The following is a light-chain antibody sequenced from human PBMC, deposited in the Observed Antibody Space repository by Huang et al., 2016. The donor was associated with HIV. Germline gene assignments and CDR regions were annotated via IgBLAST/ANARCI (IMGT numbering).Light chain of an antibody. Sequence: DIQMTQSPSTLSASVGDRVTITCRASQSISTWLAWYQQKPGKAPQLLIYTASNLEDGVPSRFSVSGSGTEFTLTISSLQPDDFATYYCQQYSAYSWTFGQGTKVDIK. J-gene: IGKJ1*01. CDR2: TAS. CDR1: QSISTW. V-gene: IGKV1-5*03. CDR3: QQYSAYSWT.